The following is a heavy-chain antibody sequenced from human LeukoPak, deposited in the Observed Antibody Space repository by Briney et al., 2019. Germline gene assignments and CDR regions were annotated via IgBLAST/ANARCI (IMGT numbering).Heavy chain of an antibody. D-gene: IGHD3-22*01. CDR3: VTYYFDSSGPRKNY. V-gene: IGHV4-34*01. J-gene: IGHJ4*02. CDR2: INHSGST. CDR1: GGSFSGYY. Sequence: PSETLSLTCAVYGGSFSGYYWSWIRQPPGKGLEWIGEINHSGSTNYNPSLKSRVTISVDTSKKQFSLKLSSVTAADTAVYYCVTYYFDSSGPRKNYWGQGTLVTVSS.